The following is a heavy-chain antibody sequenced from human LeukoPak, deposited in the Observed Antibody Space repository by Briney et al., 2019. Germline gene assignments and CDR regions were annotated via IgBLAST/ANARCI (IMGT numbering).Heavy chain of an antibody. D-gene: IGHD2-21*01. CDR3: ARDPGDIASCLDS. CDR2: ISSSSSYI. J-gene: IGHJ4*02. Sequence: PGGSLRLSCAASGFTFSSYSMNWVRQAPGKGLEWVSSISSSSSYIYYSDSVKGRFTVSRDNAKNLMYLQINSLRVEDTAVYYCARDPGDIASCLDSWGQGTLVTVSS. V-gene: IGHV3-21*06. CDR1: GFTFSSYS.